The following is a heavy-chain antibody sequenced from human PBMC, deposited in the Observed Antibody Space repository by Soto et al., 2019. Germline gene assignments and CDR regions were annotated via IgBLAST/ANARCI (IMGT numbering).Heavy chain of an antibody. D-gene: IGHD2-15*01. CDR3: ARSDCTGAYCYSWPFNYGVDV. CDR2: IWYDGSNK. Sequence: QVQLVESGGDVVQPGGSLRLSCTTSGFTFNTYGMHWVRQAPGKGLEWVAIIWYDGSNKYYADSVKGRFTISRDNSKNTLYLQMNSLRAEDMYLYYCARSDCTGAYCYSWPFNYGVDVWGQGTTVTVSS. J-gene: IGHJ6*02. CDR1: GFTFNTYG. V-gene: IGHV3-33*08.